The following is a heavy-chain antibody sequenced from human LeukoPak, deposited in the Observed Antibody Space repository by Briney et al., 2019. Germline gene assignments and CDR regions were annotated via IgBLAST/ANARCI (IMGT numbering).Heavy chain of an antibody. CDR2: INPNRGGT. CDR1: GCTFTGYY. J-gene: IGHJ5*02. CDR3: ARAVNYDFWSGSGNWFDP. V-gene: IGHV1-2*06. Sequence: ASVKVSRKASGCTFTGYYMHWVRQAPGQGLEWMGRINPNRGGTNYAQKFQGRFTMTRDTSISTAYMELSRLRSDDTAVYYCARAVNYDFWSGSGNWFDPWGQGTLVTVSS. D-gene: IGHD3-3*01.